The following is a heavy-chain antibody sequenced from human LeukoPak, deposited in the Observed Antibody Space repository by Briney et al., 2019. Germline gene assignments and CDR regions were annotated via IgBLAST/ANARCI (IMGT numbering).Heavy chain of an antibody. V-gene: IGHV3-53*01. CDR1: GFSVSNNY. CDR3: ARASLDN. CDR2: IYSCRST. J-gene: IGHJ4*02. Sequence: GGSLRLSCAASGFSVSNNYISWVRQAPGKGLDLVSVIYSCRSTKYPASVKARFTISRDNSKNTVYLQMNSLRAEDTAVYFCARASLDNWGQGTLVTVSS.